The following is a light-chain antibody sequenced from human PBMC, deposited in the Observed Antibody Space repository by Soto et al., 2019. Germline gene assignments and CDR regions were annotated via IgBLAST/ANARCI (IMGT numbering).Light chain of an antibody. CDR3: QSYDSSLSALV. CDR2: VNS. V-gene: IGLV1-40*01. CDR1: SSNIGAGYD. Sequence: QSVLTQPPSVSGAPGQRVTISCTGSSSNIGAGYDVHWYQQLPGTAPKLLIYVNSNRPSGVPDRLSGSKSGTSASLALTGLQAQDEADYYCQSYDSSLSALVFGGGTKLTVL. J-gene: IGLJ2*01.